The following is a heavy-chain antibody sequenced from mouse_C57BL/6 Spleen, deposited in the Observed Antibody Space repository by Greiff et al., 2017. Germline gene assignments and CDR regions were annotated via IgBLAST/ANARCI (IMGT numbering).Heavy chain of an antibody. Sequence: EVQLQQSGPELVKPGASVKIPCKASGYTFTDYNMDWVKQSHGKSLEWIGDINHNNGGTIYNQKFKGKATLTVDKSSSTAYMELRCLTTEDTAVYDWARGRDYDELLWYFDVWGTGTTVTVSS. CDR2: INHNNGGT. CDR3: ARGRDYDELLWYFDV. CDR1: GYTFTDYN. J-gene: IGHJ1*03. V-gene: IGHV1-18*01. D-gene: IGHD2-4*01.